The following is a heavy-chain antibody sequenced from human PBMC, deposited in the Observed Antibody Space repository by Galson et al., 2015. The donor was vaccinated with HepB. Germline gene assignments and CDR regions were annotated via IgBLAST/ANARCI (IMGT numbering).Heavy chain of an antibody. CDR3: AREADNPMRAFDI. CDR1: GGTFSSYA. Sequence: SVKVSCKASGGTFSSYAISWVRQAPGQGLEWMGGIIPIFGTANYAQKFQGRVTITADESTSTAYMELSSLRSEDTAVYYCAREADNPMRAFDIWGQGTMVTVSS. CDR2: IIPIFGTA. D-gene: IGHD1-14*01. J-gene: IGHJ3*02. V-gene: IGHV1-69*13.